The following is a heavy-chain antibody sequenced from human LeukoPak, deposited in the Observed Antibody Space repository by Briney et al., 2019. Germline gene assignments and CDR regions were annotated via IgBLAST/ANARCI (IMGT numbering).Heavy chain of an antibody. J-gene: IGHJ4*02. CDR3: ARGVGYCSGGSCQQFDY. CDR2: ISYDGSNK. D-gene: IGHD2-15*01. CDR1: GFTFSSYA. Sequence: GGSLRLSCAASGFTFSSYAMHWVRQAPGKGLEWVAVISYDGSNKYYADSVKGRFTISRDNSKNTLYLQMNSLRAEDTAVYYCARGVGYCSGGSCQQFDYWGQGTLVTVSS. V-gene: IGHV3-30*04.